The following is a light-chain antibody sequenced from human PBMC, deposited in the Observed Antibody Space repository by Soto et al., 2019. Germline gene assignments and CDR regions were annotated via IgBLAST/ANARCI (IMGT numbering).Light chain of an antibody. CDR1: QSVSSSF. Sequence: IVLTQSPGTLSFSPGERATLSCRASQSVSSSFLAWYQQKPGQAPRLLIYGASSRATGIPDRFSGSASGTDFTLTISRLEPEDFAMYYCQQYGSSMFTFGLGTKLEI. CDR2: GAS. V-gene: IGKV3-20*01. J-gene: IGKJ2*01. CDR3: QQYGSSMFT.